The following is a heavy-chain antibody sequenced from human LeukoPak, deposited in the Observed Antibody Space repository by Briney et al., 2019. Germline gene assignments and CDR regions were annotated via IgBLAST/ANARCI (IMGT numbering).Heavy chain of an antibody. CDR3: ARALGNAFDI. J-gene: IGHJ3*02. Sequence: GGSLRLSCAASGFTFSGSAMHWVRQAPGKGLEWVAVISYDGSNKYYADSVKGRFTISRDNAKNTLYLQMNSLRAEDTALYYCARALGNAFDIWGQGTMVTVSS. CDR1: GFTFSGSA. V-gene: IGHV3-30*04. CDR2: ISYDGSNK. D-gene: IGHD7-27*01.